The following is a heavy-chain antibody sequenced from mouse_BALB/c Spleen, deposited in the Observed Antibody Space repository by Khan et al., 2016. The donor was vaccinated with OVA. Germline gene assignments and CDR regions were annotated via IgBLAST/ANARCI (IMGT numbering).Heavy chain of an antibody. V-gene: IGHV14-3*02. CDR3: ARGGWSYVMDY. J-gene: IGHJ4*01. D-gene: IGHD1-1*02. CDR2: IDPANGNT. CDR1: GFKIKDTY. Sequence: VRLQQSGAELVKPGASVKLSCTASGFKIKDTYVHWVNQRPEQGLEWIGTIDPANGNTKYDPKFQGKATITADTSSNTAYLHLSSLTSEDTAVYFCARGGWSYVMDYGGQGTAVTVSS.